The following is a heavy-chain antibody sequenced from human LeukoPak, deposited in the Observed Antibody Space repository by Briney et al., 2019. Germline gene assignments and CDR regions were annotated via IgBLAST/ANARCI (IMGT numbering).Heavy chain of an antibody. CDR1: GGSISSYY. Sequence: SETLSLTCTVSGGSISSYYWSWIRQPPGKGLEWIGYIYYSGSTNYNPSLKSRVTISVDTSNNQFSLKLSSVTAADTAVYYCARGGGYYYGPGSYYPYLDYWGQGTLVTVSS. D-gene: IGHD3-10*01. V-gene: IGHV4-59*01. J-gene: IGHJ4*02. CDR2: IYYSGST. CDR3: ARGGGYYYGPGSYYPYLDY.